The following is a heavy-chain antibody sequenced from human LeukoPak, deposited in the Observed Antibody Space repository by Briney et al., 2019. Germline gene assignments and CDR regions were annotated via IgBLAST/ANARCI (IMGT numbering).Heavy chain of an antibody. CDR2: IRSDGSQK. CDR1: GFTFSSYG. D-gene: IGHD2-8*01. V-gene: IGHV3-30*02. J-gene: IGHJ4*02. Sequence: PGGSLRLSCAASGFTFSSYGMHWVRQAPDKGLEWVAFIRSDGSQKNYADSVKGRFTISRDNSKNTVYLQMNSIRAEDTAVYYCAKDRSCTNDVCHGDFDYWGQGTLVTVSS. CDR3: AKDRSCTNDVCHGDFDY.